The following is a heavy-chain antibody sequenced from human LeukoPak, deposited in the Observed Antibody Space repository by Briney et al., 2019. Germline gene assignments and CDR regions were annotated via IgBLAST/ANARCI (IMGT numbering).Heavy chain of an antibody. J-gene: IGHJ6*03. V-gene: IGHV4-59*10. Sequence: SETLSLTCAASGVSISSSYWSWIRQAPGKGLEWIGRTYYIGSTYSKPSLKTVVTMSVDTSNSSFSLQLTSMTAPDTAVYYCASKGKLHSSYYYLDVWGIGTTVNGS. CDR3: ASKGKLHSSYYYLDV. CDR2: TYYIGST. D-gene: IGHD1-26*01. CDR1: GVSISSSY.